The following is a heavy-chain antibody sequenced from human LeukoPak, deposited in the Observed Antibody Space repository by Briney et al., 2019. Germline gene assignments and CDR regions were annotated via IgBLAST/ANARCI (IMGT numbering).Heavy chain of an antibody. D-gene: IGHD5-24*01. CDR1: GGSISSYY. V-gene: IGHV4-59*01. CDR2: IYSSGDT. J-gene: IGHJ4*02. CDR3: ARYASDGWRFDY. Sequence: SETLSLTCTVSGGSISSYYWSWIRQPPGKGLEWIGYIYSSGDTSYNPSLKSRVTISVDTSKNQFSLNLRSVTAADTAVYYCARYASDGWRFDYWGQGTLVTVSS.